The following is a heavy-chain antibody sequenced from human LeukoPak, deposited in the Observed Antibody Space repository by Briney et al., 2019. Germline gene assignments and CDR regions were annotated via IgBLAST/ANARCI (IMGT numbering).Heavy chain of an antibody. Sequence: PGGSLRLSCAASGFTFSKAWMTWVRQAPGKGLEWVGRIKSKTDGGTTDYPAPVKGRFAISRDDSNNTLYLQMNSLKTEDTAMYYCTTLYSYPPGTWGQGTLVTVSS. V-gene: IGHV3-15*01. CDR3: TTLYSYPPGT. CDR1: GFTFSKAW. J-gene: IGHJ4*02. CDR2: IKSKTDGGTT. D-gene: IGHD2-2*02.